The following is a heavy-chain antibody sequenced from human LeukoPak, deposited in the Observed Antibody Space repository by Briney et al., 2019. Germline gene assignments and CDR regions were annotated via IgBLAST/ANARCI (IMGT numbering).Heavy chain of an antibody. CDR2: ITSDGRTT. D-gene: IGHD3-22*01. Sequence: GGSLRLSCAASGFTFSSYSMNWVRQAPGKGLAWVSRITSDGRTTTYADSVKGRFTISRDNAKNTLFLQMNSLRAEDTAVYYCARIDSSGYASVYWGQGTLVTVSS. CDR3: ARIDSSGYASVY. V-gene: IGHV3-74*01. J-gene: IGHJ4*02. CDR1: GFTFSSYS.